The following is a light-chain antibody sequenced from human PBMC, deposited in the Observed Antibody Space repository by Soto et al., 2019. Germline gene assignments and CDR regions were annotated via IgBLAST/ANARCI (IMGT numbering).Light chain of an antibody. J-gene: IGKJ4*01. CDR3: QQYNNWPLT. Sequence: IVLTQSPGTLSLSPGERATLSCTAGQSVSSSYLAGYQQKPGQAPRLLIYGASSRATGIPDRFSGSGSGTDFTLTISRLEPEDFAVDYCQQYNNWPLTFGGGTKVDIK. CDR1: QSVSSSY. CDR2: GAS. V-gene: IGKV3-20*01.